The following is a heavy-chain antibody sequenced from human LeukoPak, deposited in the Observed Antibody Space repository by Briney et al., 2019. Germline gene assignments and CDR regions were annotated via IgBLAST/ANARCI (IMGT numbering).Heavy chain of an antibody. V-gene: IGHV4-38-2*02. CDR3: ARDIVGPTAGWFDP. J-gene: IGHJ5*02. CDR1: GYSITSGSD. D-gene: IGHD1-26*01. Sequence: SKTLSLTCAVSGYSITSGSDWGWIRQPPGKGLEWIGSIHHSGITYYNPSLESRVTISVDTSKNHFSLKVTSVTAADTAVYYCARDIVGPTAGWFDPWGPGTLVTVSS. CDR2: IHHSGIT.